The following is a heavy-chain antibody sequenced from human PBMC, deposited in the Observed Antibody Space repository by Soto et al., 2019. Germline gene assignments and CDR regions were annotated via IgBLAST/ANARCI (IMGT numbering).Heavy chain of an antibody. CDR3: ASLGAYIF. D-gene: IGHD7-27*01. CDR1: GFTFNTYD. CDR2: IGPAGDT. J-gene: IGHJ4*02. V-gene: IGHV3-13*04. Sequence: EVHLVESGGGLAQPGGSLRLSCAASGFTFNTYDLHWVRQEAGKGLESVSTIGPAGDTYYASSVKGRFTISRDNAKNSFSLQMDTLRAGDTAVYYCASLGAYIFWGQGAQVTVSS.